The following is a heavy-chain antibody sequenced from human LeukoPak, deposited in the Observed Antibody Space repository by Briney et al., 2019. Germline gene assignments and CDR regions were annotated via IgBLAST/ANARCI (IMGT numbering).Heavy chain of an antibody. CDR2: IYYSGST. CDR1: GGSMSSYY. D-gene: IGHD6-6*01. V-gene: IGHV4-59*12. J-gene: IGHJ4*02. Sequence: PSETLSLTCTVSGGSMSSYYWSWIRQPPGKGLEWIGYIYYSGSTNYNPSLKSRVTMSVDTSKNQFSLKLRSVTAADTAVYYCAREGSMTARPFVSIDYWGQGTLVTVSS. CDR3: AREGSMTARPFVSIDY.